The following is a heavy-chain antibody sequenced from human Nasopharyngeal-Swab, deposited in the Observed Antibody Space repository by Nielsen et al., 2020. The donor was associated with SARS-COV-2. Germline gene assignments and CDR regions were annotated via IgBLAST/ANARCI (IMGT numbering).Heavy chain of an antibody. CDR2: TRGDDGT. J-gene: IGHJ6*02. CDR1: GFKFDENT. V-gene: IGHV3-43*01. Sequence: GGSLRLSCAASGFKFDENTMHWVRHTPEKGLQWVSLTRGDDGTYYADSVKGRFTISRDNSTLYLQMDSLRAEDTAVYYCARWNNRGAGGTYEMDVWGQGTTVTVSS. D-gene: IGHD5-24*01. CDR3: ARWNNRGAGGTYEMDV.